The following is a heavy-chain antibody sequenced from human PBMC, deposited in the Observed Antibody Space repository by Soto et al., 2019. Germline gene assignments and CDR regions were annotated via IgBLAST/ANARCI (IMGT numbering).Heavy chain of an antibody. CDR3: ASTRGSSYDY. CDR2: IYNGGGT. CDR1: GFTVSGNY. V-gene: IGHV3-53*02. J-gene: IGHJ4*02. D-gene: IGHD6-6*01. Sequence: EVQLVETGGGLIQPGGSLRLSCAASGFTVSGNYMSWVRQAPGKGLEWVSVIYNGGGTYYADSVRGRVTISRDNSKNTLYLQMTSLRAEDTAVYYCASTRGSSYDYWGEGTLVTVTS.